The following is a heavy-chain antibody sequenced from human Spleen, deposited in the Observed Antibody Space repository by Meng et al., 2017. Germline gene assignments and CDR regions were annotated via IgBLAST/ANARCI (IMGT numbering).Heavy chain of an antibody. CDR3: ARALPTLGSLWFGDQSFDY. V-gene: IGHV1-2*06. Sequence: ASVKVSCKPSGYNFPDYWLHWVRRAPGQGLEWMGRIDPKSGDTHYAQSFQGRVTMTGDTSISTAYMELSRLRSDDTAVYYCARALPTLGSLWFGDQSFDYWGQGTLVTVSS. CDR2: IDPKSGDT. CDR1: GYNFPDYW. J-gene: IGHJ4*02. D-gene: IGHD3-10*01.